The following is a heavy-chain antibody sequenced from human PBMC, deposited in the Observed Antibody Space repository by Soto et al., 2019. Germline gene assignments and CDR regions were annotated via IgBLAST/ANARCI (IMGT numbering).Heavy chain of an antibody. V-gene: IGHV4-34*01. D-gene: IGHD3-10*01. Sequence: SETLSLTCAFYGGSFDDFYWSWVRQSPGKGLEWIGEISHDGGTNYSPSLASRISISADTSKNQFSLHLKSVTAADTGLYYCARGQLVWYGDLAPYYRDMDVWGQGTTVTVSS. J-gene: IGHJ6*02. CDR2: ISHDGGT. CDR3: ARGQLVWYGDLAPYYRDMDV. CDR1: GGSFDDFY.